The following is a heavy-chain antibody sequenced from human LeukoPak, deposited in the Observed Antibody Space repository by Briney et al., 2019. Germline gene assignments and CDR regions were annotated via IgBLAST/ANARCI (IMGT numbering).Heavy chain of an antibody. J-gene: IGHJ4*02. CDR3: ARDQVGATGGFDY. D-gene: IGHD1-26*01. CDR2: IPYDGKNK. CDR1: GFTFSSYG. V-gene: IGHV3-30*02. Sequence: GSLRLSCVASGFTFSSYGMNWVRQAPGKGLEWVAFIPYDGKNKYYADSVKGRFTISRDNSKNTLYLQMNSLRAEDTAVYYCARDQVGATGGFDYWGQGTLVTVSS.